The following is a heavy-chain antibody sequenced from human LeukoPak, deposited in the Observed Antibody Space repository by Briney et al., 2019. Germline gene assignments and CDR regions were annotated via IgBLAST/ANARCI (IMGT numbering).Heavy chain of an antibody. D-gene: IGHD4-17*01. J-gene: IGHJ5*02. CDR3: ARRFADYGDYVGVFDP. CDR2: IYYSGST. CDR1: GGSISSSSYY. V-gene: IGHV4-39*01. Sequence: PSETLSLTCTVSGGSISSSSYYWGWIRQPPGKGLEWIGSIYYSGSTYYNPSLKSRVTISVDTSKNQFSLKLSSVTAADTAVYYCARRFADYGDYVGVFDPWGQGTLVTVSS.